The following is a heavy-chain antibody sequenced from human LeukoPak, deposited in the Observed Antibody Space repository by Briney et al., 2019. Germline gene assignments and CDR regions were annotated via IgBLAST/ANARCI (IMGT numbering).Heavy chain of an antibody. CDR2: INSDGSST. CDR1: GFSSYG. D-gene: IGHD4-11*01. V-gene: IGHV3-74*01. J-gene: IGHJ4*02. Sequence: GGSLRLSCAASGFSSYGMHWVRQTPGKGLVWVSRINSDGSSTSYADPVKGRFTISRDNAKNTLYLQMNSLRAEDTAVYYCARGRLGNSANPFDYRGHYWGQGTLVTVSS. CDR3: ARGRLGNSANPFDYRGHY.